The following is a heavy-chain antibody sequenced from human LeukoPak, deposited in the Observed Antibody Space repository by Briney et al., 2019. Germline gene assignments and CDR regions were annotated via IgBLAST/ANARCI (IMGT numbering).Heavy chain of an antibody. CDR3: ARGNRENYYYGLDV. Sequence: GGSLRLSCAASGFTFSSYAMHWVRQAPGKGLDYVSAINSNGGSTYYADSVKGRFTISRDNSKNTLYLQMGSLRAEDMAVYYCARGNRENYYYGLDVWGQGTTVTVSS. V-gene: IGHV3-64*02. CDR1: GFTFSSYA. CDR2: INSNGGST. J-gene: IGHJ6*02.